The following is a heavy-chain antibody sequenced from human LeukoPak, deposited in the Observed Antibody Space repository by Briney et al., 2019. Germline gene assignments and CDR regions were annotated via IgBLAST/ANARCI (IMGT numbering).Heavy chain of an antibody. J-gene: IGHJ4*02. CDR2: INPNRGGT. CDR1: GYTFTGYY. Sequence: ASVTVSCKASGYTFTGYYMHWVRQAPGQGLEWMGWINPNRGGTNYAQKFQGRVTMTKDTSISTAYMELSRLRSDDTAVYYCARDYVYGSGRLEVDYWGQGTLVTV. V-gene: IGHV1-2*02. D-gene: IGHD3-10*01. CDR3: ARDYVYGSGRLEVDY.